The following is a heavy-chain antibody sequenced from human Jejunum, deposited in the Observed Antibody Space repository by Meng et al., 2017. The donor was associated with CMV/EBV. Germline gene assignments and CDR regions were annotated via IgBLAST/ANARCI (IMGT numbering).Heavy chain of an antibody. Sequence: QGQLVQSGGEVKKPGASVKVSCKASGYTVTNYGITWVRHAPGQGLEWMGWISAYNGNTNYAQTLQGRLTMTTDTSTSTAYMELRSLRSDDTAVYYCARVEVGITSGDYWGQGTLVTVSS. CDR2: ISAYNGNT. CDR3: ARVEVGITSGDY. J-gene: IGHJ4*02. CDR1: GYTVTNYG. D-gene: IGHD1-26*01. V-gene: IGHV1-18*01.